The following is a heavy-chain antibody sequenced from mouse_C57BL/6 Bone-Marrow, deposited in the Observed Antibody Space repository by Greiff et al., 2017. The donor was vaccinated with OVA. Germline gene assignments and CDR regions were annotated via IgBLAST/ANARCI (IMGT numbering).Heavy chain of an antibody. CDR3: ARQGHYYGSSEDAMDY. J-gene: IGHJ4*01. CDR2: ISNLAYSI. CDR1: GFTFSDYG. D-gene: IGHD1-1*01. V-gene: IGHV5-15*01. Sequence: EVKLMESGGGLVQPGGSLKLSCAASGFTFSDYGMAWVRQAPRKGPEWVAFISNLAYSIYYADTVTGRFTISRENAKNTLYLEISSLRSEDTAMYYCARQGHYYGSSEDAMDYWGQGTSVTVSS.